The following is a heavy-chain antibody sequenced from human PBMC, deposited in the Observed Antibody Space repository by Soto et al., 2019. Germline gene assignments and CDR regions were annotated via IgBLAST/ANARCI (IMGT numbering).Heavy chain of an antibody. CDR3: ARFGCSSTSCYRHYYYYYYMDV. V-gene: IGHV1-18*01. D-gene: IGHD2-2*01. CDR1: GYTFTSYG. J-gene: IGHJ6*03. Sequence: ASVKVSCKASGYTFTSYGMSWVRQAPGQGLEWMGWISAYNGNTNYAQKLQGRVTMTTDTSTSTAYMELRSLRSDDTAVYYCARFGCSSTSCYRHYYYYYYMDVWGKGTTVTVSS. CDR2: ISAYNGNT.